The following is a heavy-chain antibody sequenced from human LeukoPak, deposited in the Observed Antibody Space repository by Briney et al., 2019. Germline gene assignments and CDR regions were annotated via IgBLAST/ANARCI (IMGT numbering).Heavy chain of an antibody. CDR1: GFTFSSYW. CDR3: ARDLPATPHEYDY. CDR2: INQDGSEK. D-gene: IGHD2-2*01. Sequence: GGSLRLSCAASGFTFSSYWMSWVRQAPGKGLEWVANINQDGSEKYYVDSVKGRFTISRDNAKNSLYLQMNSLRAEDTAVYYCARDLPATPHEYDYWGQGTLVTVSS. J-gene: IGHJ4*02. V-gene: IGHV3-7*01.